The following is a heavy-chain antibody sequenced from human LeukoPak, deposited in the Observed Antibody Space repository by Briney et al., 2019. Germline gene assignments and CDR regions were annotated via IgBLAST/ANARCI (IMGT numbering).Heavy chain of an antibody. CDR2: ISQSGST. J-gene: IGHJ4*02. CDR3: VRAWDY. CDR1: GGSVSSGGFS. Sequence: PSQTLSLTCAVSGGSVSSGGFSWGWIRQPPGKGLEWIVYISQSGSTHYNPSLKSRVTISLDRSKNQFSLKLSSVTAADTAVYYCVRAWDYWGQGTLVTVSS. V-gene: IGHV4-30-2*01.